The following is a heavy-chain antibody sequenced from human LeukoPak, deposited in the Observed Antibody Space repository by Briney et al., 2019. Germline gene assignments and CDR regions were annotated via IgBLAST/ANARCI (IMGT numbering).Heavy chain of an antibody. CDR2: IFYSGST. J-gene: IGHJ5*02. D-gene: IGHD1-7*01. Sequence: SETLSLTCTVSGGSISSYYWNWIRQPPGKGLEWIGYIFYSGSTNYNPSLKSRVTISVDTSKNQFSLKLSSVTAADTAVYYCARHLGCNWNYGGWFDPWGQGTLVTVSS. V-gene: IGHV4-59*08. CDR3: ARHLGCNWNYGGWFDP. CDR1: GGSISSYY.